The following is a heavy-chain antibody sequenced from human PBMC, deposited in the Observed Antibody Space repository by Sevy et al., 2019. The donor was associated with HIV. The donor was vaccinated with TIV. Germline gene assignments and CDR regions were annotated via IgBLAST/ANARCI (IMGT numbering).Heavy chain of an antibody. CDR3: ARGGRSGYLYYFDY. Sequence: ASVKVSCKASGGTFSSYAINWVRQAPGQGLEWMGGIIPIFGTPTYAQKFQGRDTITADESTSTSTAYMELSSLRSEDTAIYYCARGGRSGYLYYFDYWGQGTLVTVSS. D-gene: IGHD3-3*01. CDR2: IIPIFGTP. CDR1: GGTFSSYA. J-gene: IGHJ4*02. V-gene: IGHV1-69*13.